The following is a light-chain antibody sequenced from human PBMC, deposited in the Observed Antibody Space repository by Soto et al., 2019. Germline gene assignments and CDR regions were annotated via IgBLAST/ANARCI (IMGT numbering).Light chain of an antibody. J-gene: IGLJ3*02. CDR3: QSYDSSLSGSV. CDR2: GNN. Sequence: QSVLTQPPSVSGAPGQRVTISCTGSSSNIGAIYDVYRYRHLPGTAPKLLIYGNNNRPSGVPDRFSGSKSGTSASLAITGLQAEDEADYYCQSYDSSLSGSVFGGGTKVTVL. V-gene: IGLV1-40*01. CDR1: SSNIGAIYD.